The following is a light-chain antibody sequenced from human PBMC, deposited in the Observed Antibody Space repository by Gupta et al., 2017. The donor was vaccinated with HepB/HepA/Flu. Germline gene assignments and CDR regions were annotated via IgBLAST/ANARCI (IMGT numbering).Light chain of an antibody. Sequence: QTTQSPSSLSASVGDRVTITCQASQDINYYLIWYQHKPGKAPKLLIYDATNLETRVASRFTGSGSGTDFTLTISSLQPEDIATYYCQQYENLPYTFGQGTKVEMK. V-gene: IGKV1-33*01. CDR1: QDINYY. CDR2: DAT. J-gene: IGKJ2*01. CDR3: QQYENLPYT.